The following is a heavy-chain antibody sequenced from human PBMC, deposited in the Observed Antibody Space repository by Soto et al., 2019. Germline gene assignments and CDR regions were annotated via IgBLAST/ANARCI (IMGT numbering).Heavy chain of an antibody. CDR2: IWHDGTNK. V-gene: IGHV3-33*01. CDR1: GFTFSSYG. J-gene: IGHJ4*02. D-gene: IGHD3-22*01. Sequence: GGSLRLSCAASGFTFSSYGMHWVRQAPGKGLEWVAVIWHDGTNKYYAASVKGRFTISRDNSKNTLYLQMNSLSAEDTAVYYCARDRYYDTSGYKPDYWGQGILVTVS. CDR3: ARDRYYDTSGYKPDY.